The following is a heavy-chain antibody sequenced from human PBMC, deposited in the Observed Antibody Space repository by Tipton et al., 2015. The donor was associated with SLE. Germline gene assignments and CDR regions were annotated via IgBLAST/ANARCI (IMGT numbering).Heavy chain of an antibody. V-gene: IGHV4-34*01. D-gene: IGHD6-25*01. Sequence: TLSLTCAVYGGSFSGYYWSWIRQSPGKGLEWIGEINHSGSTNYNPSLKSRVTISVDTSKKQFSLKVSSVTAADTAVYYCASPGSSAPGPYFQHWGQGTLVTVSS. J-gene: IGHJ1*01. CDR3: ASPGSSAPGPYFQH. CDR2: INHSGST. CDR1: GGSFSGYY.